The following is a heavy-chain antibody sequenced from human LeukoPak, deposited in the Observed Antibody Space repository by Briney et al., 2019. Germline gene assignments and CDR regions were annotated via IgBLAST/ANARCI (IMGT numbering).Heavy chain of an antibody. V-gene: IGHV3-33*01. CDR3: AREQYSSSSFDY. Sequence: GRSLRLSCAASGSTFSSYGMHWVRQAPGKGLEWVAVIWYDGSNKYYADSVKGRFTISRDNSKNTLYLQMNSLRAEDTAVYYCAREQYSSSSFDYWGQGTLVTVSS. CDR1: GSTFSSYG. J-gene: IGHJ4*02. CDR2: IWYDGSNK. D-gene: IGHD6-13*01.